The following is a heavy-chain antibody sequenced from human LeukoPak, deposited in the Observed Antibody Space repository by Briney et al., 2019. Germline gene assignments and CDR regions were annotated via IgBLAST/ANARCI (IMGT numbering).Heavy chain of an antibody. CDR1: GGSFSGYY. D-gene: IGHD3-16*02. CDR2: INHSGST. V-gene: IGHV4-34*01. J-gene: IGHJ6*04. CDR3: ARNYDYVWGSYRQHYYGMDV. Sequence: SETLSLTCAVYGGSFSGYYWSWIRQPPGKGLEWIGEINHSGSTNYNTSLKSRVTISVDTSKNQFSLKLSSVTAADTAVYYCARNYDYVWGSYRQHYYGMDVWGKGTTVTVSS.